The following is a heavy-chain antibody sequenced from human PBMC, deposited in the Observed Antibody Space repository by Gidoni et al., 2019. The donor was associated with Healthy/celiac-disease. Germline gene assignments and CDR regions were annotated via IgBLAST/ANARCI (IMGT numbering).Heavy chain of an antibody. V-gene: IGHV3-30*18. D-gene: IGHD3-22*01. J-gene: IGHJ4*02. CDR2: ISYDGSNK. Sequence: QVQLVESGGGVVQPGRSLRLSCAASGFTFSSYGMHWVRQAPGKGLEWVAVISYDGSNKYYADSVKGRFTISRDNSKNTLYLQMNSLRAEDTAVYYCAKGDYYDPTTLDYWGQGTLVTVSS. CDR1: GFTFSSYG. CDR3: AKGDYYDPTTLDY.